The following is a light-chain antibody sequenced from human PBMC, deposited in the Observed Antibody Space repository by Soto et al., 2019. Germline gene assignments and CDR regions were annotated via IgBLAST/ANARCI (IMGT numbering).Light chain of an antibody. Sequence: QSVRTQPPSASGSVGQSVTISCTGTSSDVGGYNYVSWYQQHPGKAPKLMIYEVSEPTSGVPDRFSGSKSGNTASLTVSGLQADDEADYYCSSYSGTNYHYAFGPGTKVPLL. CDR3: SSYSGTNYHYA. J-gene: IGLJ1*01. CDR2: EVS. V-gene: IGLV2-8*01. CDR1: SSDVGGYNY.